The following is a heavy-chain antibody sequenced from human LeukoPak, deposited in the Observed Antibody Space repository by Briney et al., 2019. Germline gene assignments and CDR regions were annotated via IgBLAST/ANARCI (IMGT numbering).Heavy chain of an antibody. D-gene: IGHD3-22*01. Sequence: KPSETLSLTCTVSGGSISSSSYYWGWIRQPPGKGLEWIGSIYYSGSTYYNPSLKSRVTISIDTSKNQFYLKLSSLTAADTAVYYCARRDDSSGYHKIFDYWGQGTLVTVSS. CDR2: IYYSGST. V-gene: IGHV4-39*01. CDR1: GGSISSSSYY. J-gene: IGHJ4*02. CDR3: ARRDDSSGYHKIFDY.